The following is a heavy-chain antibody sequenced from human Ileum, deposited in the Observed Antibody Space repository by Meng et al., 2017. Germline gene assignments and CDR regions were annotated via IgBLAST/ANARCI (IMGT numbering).Heavy chain of an antibody. CDR2: INANTGNP. D-gene: IGHD1-26*01. V-gene: IGHV7-4-1*02. CDR1: SYTFTNYS. J-gene: IGHJ4*02. Sequence: QQVQSGSELKKPGASLKVSCKASSYTFTNYSINWVRQAPGQGLEWMGWINANTGNPTYAQGFTGRFVFSLDTSVNTAHLQISTLTAEDTAVYYCATSGGGFDYWGQGALVTVSS. CDR3: ATSGGGFDY.